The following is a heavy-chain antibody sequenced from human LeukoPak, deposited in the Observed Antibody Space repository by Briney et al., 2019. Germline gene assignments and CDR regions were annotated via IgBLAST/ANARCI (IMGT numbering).Heavy chain of an antibody. V-gene: IGHV3-21*01. Sequence: PGGSLRLSCAASGFTFSSYSMDWVRQAPGKGLEWVSSISSSSSYIYYADSVKGRFTISRDNAKNSLYLQMNSLRAEDTAVYYCARVMLRGVKNWFDPWGQGTLVTVSS. CDR1: GFTFSSYS. J-gene: IGHJ5*02. CDR2: ISSSSSYI. D-gene: IGHD3-10*01. CDR3: ARVMLRGVKNWFDP.